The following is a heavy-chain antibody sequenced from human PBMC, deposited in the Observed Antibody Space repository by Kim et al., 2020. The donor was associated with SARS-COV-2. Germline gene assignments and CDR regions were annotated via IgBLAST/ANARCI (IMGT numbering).Heavy chain of an antibody. CDR2: T. J-gene: IGHJ4*02. V-gene: IGHV1-24*01. CDR3: ATEQIVEAFDY. D-gene: IGHD3-16*02. Sequence: TIYAQKSQGRVTMTEDTSTATAYMKLTSLRSDDTAIYYCATEQIVEAFDYWGQGTLVTVSS.